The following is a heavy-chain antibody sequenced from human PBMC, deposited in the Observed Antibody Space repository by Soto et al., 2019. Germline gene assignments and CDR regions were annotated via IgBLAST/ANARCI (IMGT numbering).Heavy chain of an antibody. J-gene: IGHJ6*02. CDR1: GFTFRSFA. V-gene: IGHV3-30*18. D-gene: IGHD2-2*01. Sequence: GSLRLSCAASGFTFRSFAMHWVRQAPGKGLEWVALISYDGSNKYSADSEKGRFTISRDNSKNTLYLQMNSLRAEDTAVYYCAKTSVRGYQYAMDVWGQGTTVTVSS. CDR3: AKTSVRGYQYAMDV. CDR2: ISYDGSNK.